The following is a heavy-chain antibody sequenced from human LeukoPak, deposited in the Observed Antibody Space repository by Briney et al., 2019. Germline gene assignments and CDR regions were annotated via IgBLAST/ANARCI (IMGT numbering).Heavy chain of an antibody. CDR1: GFTFDDYA. CDR2: ISWNSGSI. D-gene: IGHD2-21*02. CDR3: IKDIYGGDYAFEI. J-gene: IGHJ3*02. V-gene: IGHV3-9*01. Sequence: GGSLRLSCAASGFTFDDYAMHWVRQAPGKGLEWVSHISWNSGSIGYADSVRGRFTISRDNAKNSLYLQLNSLRAEDTALYYCIKDIYGGDYAFEIWGQGTMVTVSS.